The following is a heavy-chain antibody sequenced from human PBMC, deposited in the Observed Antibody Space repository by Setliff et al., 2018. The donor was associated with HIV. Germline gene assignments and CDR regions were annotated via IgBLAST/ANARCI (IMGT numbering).Heavy chain of an antibody. CDR1: GGSISNTNYY. Sequence: SETLSLTCTVSGGSISNTNYYWDWIRQPPGKGLEWIGAIDYSGITYYNPSLKSRVTVSIDTSKNQFSLKLHSVTAADTAVYFCATLRWLRSKHSDYWGQGTLVTVSS. J-gene: IGHJ4*01. CDR3: ATLRWLRSKHSDY. V-gene: IGHV4-39*01. D-gene: IGHD5-12*01. CDR2: IDYSGIT.